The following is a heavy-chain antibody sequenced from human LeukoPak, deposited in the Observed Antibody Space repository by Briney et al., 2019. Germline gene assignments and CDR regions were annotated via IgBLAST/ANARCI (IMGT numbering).Heavy chain of an antibody. CDR2: IYYSGST. D-gene: IGHD3-22*01. V-gene: IGHV4-34*01. CDR1: GGSFSGYY. J-gene: IGHJ4*02. CDR3: ARHTYYYDSSGYSLDY. Sequence: SETLSLTCAVYGGSFSGYYWSWIRQPPGKGLEWIGSIYYSGSTYYNPSLKSRVTISVDTSKNQFSLKLSSVTAADTAVYYCARHTYYYDSSGYSLDYWGQGTLVTVSS.